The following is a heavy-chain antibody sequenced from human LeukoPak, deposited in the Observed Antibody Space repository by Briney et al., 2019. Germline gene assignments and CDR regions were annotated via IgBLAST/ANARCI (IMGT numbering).Heavy chain of an antibody. CDR3: ARLPVVVPAAPPDYYYYYYMDV. V-gene: IGHV1-2*06. D-gene: IGHD2-2*01. CDR1: GYTFTGYY. CDR2: INPNSGGT. Sequence: GASVKVSCKASGYTFTGYYMHWVRQAPGQGLEWMGRINPNSGGTNYAQKLQGRVTMTTDTSTSTAYMELRSLRSDDTAVYYCARLPVVVPAAPPDYYYYYYMDVWGKGTTVTVSS. J-gene: IGHJ6*03.